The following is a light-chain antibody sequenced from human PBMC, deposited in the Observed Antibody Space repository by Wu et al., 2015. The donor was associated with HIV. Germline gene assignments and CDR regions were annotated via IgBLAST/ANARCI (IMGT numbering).Light chain of an antibody. Sequence: EIILTQSPAALSISPGERVTLSCRASRSVSSAVAWYQQKPGQAPRLLIYDASKRATGIPARFTGGGSATDYILTISSLEPEDFAVYYCQQHANWPLTFGQGTRLEI. CDR3: QQHANWPLT. CDR1: RSVSSA. CDR2: DAS. J-gene: IGKJ5*01. V-gene: IGKV3-11*01.